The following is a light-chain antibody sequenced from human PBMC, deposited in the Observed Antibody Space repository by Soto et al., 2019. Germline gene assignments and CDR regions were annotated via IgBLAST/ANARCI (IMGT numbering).Light chain of an antibody. V-gene: IGLV1-40*01. CDR1: SSNIGAGYD. CDR2: GNS. J-gene: IGLJ2*01. Sequence: QSLLTQPPSVSGAPVQRVTISCTGSSSNIGAGYDVHWYQQLPGTAPKLLIYGNSNRPSGVPDRFSGSKSGTSASLAITGLQVEDEADYYCQSYDTSLSGYGVFGGGTKLTVL. CDR3: QSYDTSLSGYGV.